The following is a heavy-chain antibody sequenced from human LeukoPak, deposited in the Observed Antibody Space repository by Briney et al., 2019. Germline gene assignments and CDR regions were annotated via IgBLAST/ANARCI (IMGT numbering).Heavy chain of an antibody. CDR3: AKMEGQRLYDYCMDV. Sequence: GGSLRLSCAASGFAFSNFATSWVRQAPGKGLEWVSAMSGSGYYTYYVESVKGRFTISRDNSKNTLYLHMNSLRADDTAVYYCAKMEGQRLYDYCMDVWGRGTTVTVSS. V-gene: IGHV3-23*01. D-gene: IGHD3-3*01. CDR1: GFAFSNFA. CDR2: MSGSGYYT. J-gene: IGHJ6*03.